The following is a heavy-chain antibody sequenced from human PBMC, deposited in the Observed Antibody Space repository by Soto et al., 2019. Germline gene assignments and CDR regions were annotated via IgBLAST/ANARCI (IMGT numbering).Heavy chain of an antibody. CDR1: GGSISSSSYY. J-gene: IGHJ5*02. Sequence: QLQLQESGPGLVKPSETLSLTCTVSGGSISSSSYYWGWIRQPPGNGLEWIGSIYYSGSTYYNPSLKSRVTISVDTSKNQFSLKLSSVTAADTAVYYCARHEVVAPNWFDPWGQGTLVTVSS. CDR2: IYYSGST. V-gene: IGHV4-39*01. CDR3: ARHEVVAPNWFDP.